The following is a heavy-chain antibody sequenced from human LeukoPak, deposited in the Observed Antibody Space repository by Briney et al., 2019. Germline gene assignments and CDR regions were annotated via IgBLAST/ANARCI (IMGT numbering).Heavy chain of an antibody. D-gene: IGHD5/OR15-5a*01. Sequence: ASVKVSCKASGYTFTGYYMHWVRQAPGQGLEWMGIINPSGGSTSYAQKFQGRVTMTRDTSTSTVYMELSSLRSEDTAVYYCARDLYDPYYYYYGMDVWGQGTTVTVSS. CDR3: ARDLYDPYYYYYGMDV. CDR1: GYTFTGYY. CDR2: INPSGGST. V-gene: IGHV1-46*01. J-gene: IGHJ6*02.